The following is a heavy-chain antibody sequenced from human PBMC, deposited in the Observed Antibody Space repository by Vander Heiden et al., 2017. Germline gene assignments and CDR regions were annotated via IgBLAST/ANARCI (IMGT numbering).Heavy chain of an antibody. J-gene: IGHJ4*02. CDR1: GFTFSSYA. CDR2: ISGSGGST. V-gene: IGHV3-23*01. Sequence: EVQLLASGGGLVQPGGSLRLPCAASGFTFSSYAMSWVRQAPGKGLEWVSAISGSGGSTYYADAVKGRFTISRDNSKNTLYLQMNSMRAEDTAVYYCAKDAAGRDYGDYNFDYWGQGTLVTVSS. CDR3: AKDAAGRDYGDYNFDY. D-gene: IGHD4-17*01.